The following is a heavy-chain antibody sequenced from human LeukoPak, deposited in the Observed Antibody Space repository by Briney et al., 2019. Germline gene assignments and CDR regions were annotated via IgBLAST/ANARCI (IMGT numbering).Heavy chain of an antibody. D-gene: IGHD2-15*01. CDR3: ARLGRYCSGGSCYSYYYYMDV. CDR2: IKQDGSEK. J-gene: IGHJ6*03. V-gene: IGHV3-7*01. CDR1: GFTFSSYW. Sequence: GGSLRLSRAASGFTFSSYWMSWVRQAPGKGLEWVANIKQDGSEKYYVDSVKGRFTISRDNAKNSLYLQMNSLRAEDTAVYYCARLGRYCSGGSCYSYYYYMDVWGKGTTVTVSS.